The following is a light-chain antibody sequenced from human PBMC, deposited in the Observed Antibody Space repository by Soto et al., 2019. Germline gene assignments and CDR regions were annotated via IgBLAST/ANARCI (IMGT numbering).Light chain of an antibody. CDR3: SSYTASGTQV. CDR1: SSDVGRYNL. Sequence: QSALTQPASVSGSPGQSITISCTGTSSDVGRYNLVSWYQQHPGKVPKLMIYEVSYRPSGVSNRFSGSKSGNTASLTISGLQAEDEADYYCSSYTASGTQVFGGGTKLTVL. V-gene: IGLV2-14*02. J-gene: IGLJ2*01. CDR2: EVS.